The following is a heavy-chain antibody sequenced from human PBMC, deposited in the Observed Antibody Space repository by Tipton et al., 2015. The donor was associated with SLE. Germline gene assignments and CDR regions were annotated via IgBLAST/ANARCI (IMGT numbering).Heavy chain of an antibody. CDR1: GFTFSNYD. CDR2: ISHDGTNK. J-gene: IGHJ4*02. D-gene: IGHD3-22*01. V-gene: IGHV3-30*18. CDR3: AKDQEFYYDSSGRGGSFDN. Sequence: QVQLVQSGGGVVQPGGSLRLSCAASGFTFSNYDIYWVRQAPGKGLEWVALISHDGTNKYYADSVKGRFTISRDNSNNTLYLQMNSLRAEDTAVYYCAKDQEFYYDSSGRGGSFDNWGRGTLVTVSS.